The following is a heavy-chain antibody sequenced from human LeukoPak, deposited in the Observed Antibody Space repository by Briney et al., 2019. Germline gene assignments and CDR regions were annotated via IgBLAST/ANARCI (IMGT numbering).Heavy chain of an antibody. Sequence: ETLSLTCGVSSGPFTGDYWNWIRQPPGKGLEWIGEINHRGNTNYNPALKGRVVLSVDMSKKEVSLNLMSVTATDTAVYYCARRPAVVSFRFDPWGQGTLVTVSS. CDR2: INHRGNT. CDR3: ARRPAVVSFRFDP. J-gene: IGHJ5*02. D-gene: IGHD5/OR15-5a*01. V-gene: IGHV4-34*01. CDR1: SGPFTGDY.